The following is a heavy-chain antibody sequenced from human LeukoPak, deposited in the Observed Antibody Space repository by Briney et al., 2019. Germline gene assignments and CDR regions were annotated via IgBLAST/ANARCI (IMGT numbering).Heavy chain of an antibody. CDR2: IYSGGST. J-gene: IGHJ4*02. V-gene: IGHV3-53*01. CDR3: ARRSSGWLFDY. D-gene: IGHD6-19*01. CDR1: GFTVSSNY. Sequence: GGSLRLSCAASGFTVSSNYMSWVRQAPGKGLEWVSVIYSGGSTYYADSVKGRFTISRDNSKNTLYLQMNSLRAEDTAVYYCARRSSGWLFDYWGQGTLVTVSS.